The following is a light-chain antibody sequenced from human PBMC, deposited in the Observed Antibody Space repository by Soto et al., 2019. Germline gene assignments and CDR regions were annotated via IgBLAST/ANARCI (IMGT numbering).Light chain of an antibody. CDR2: EVS. Sequence: QSALTQPPSAPGSPGQSVTISCTGTSSDVGAYSYVSWYQQHPGKAPKLMIYEVSKRPSGVPDRFSGSKSGNTASLTVSGLQTEDEADYYCSSKRGRNSYVFGTGTKLTVL. J-gene: IGLJ1*01. V-gene: IGLV2-8*01. CDR1: SSDVGAYSY. CDR3: SSKRGRNSYV.